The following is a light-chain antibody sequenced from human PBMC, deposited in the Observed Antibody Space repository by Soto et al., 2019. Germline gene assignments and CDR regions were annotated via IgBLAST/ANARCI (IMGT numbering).Light chain of an antibody. J-gene: IGLJ1*01. CDR3: LSYTASSPFV. CDR1: SSDIGAYNS. V-gene: IGLV2-14*01. CDR2: QVS. Sequence: QSVLTQPASVSGSPGQSITISCTGTSSDIGAYNSVSWYQHHPGKAPKLIVFQVSFRPSAVSDRFSGSKSDNTASLTISGLQTEDEADYYCLSYTASSPFVFGTGTKVTV.